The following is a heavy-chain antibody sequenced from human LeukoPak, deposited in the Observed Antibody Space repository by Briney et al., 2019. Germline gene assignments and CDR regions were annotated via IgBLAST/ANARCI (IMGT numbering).Heavy chain of an antibody. V-gene: IGHV3-49*04. J-gene: IGHJ4*02. CDR2: IRSKAYGGTT. CDR3: TRGPIIGYCSSTSCYDLDY. Sequence: PGRSLRLSCTASGFTFGDYAMSWVRQAPGKGLEWVGFIRSKAYGGTTEYAASVKGGFTISRDDSKSIAYLQMNSLKTEDTAVYYCTRGPIIGYCSSTSCYDLDYWGQGTLVTVSS. CDR1: GFTFGDYA. D-gene: IGHD2-2*01.